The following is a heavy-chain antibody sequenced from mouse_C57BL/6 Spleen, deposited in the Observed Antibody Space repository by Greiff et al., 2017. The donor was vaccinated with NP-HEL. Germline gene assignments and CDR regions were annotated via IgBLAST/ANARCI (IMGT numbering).Heavy chain of an antibody. J-gene: IGHJ1*03. Sequence: EVQLVQSEAGLVQPGSSMKLSCKASGFTFSDYYMAWVRQVPEQGLEWVAHINSDGSSTYYPDTLKSSFIISIDNSTNTLYLQMSSRKSEDTATYYCARETFDWYFDVWGTGTTVTVSS. CDR1: GFTFSDYY. CDR3: ARETFDWYFDV. CDR2: INSDGSST. V-gene: IGHV5-16*01.